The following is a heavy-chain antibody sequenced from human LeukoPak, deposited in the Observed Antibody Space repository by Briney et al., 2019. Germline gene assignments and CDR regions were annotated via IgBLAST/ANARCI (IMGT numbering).Heavy chain of an antibody. Sequence: ASVKVSCKASRYTFTGYYMHWVRQAPGQGLEWMGWINPNSGGTNYAQKFQGRVTMTRDTSISTAYMELSRLRSDDTAVYYCAREYYYYYGMDVWGRGTTVTVSS. V-gene: IGHV1-2*02. J-gene: IGHJ6*02. CDR1: RYTFTGYY. CDR2: INPNSGGT. CDR3: AREYYYYYGMDV.